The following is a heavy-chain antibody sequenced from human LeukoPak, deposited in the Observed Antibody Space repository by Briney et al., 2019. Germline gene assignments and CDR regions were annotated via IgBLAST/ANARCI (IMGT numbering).Heavy chain of an antibody. Sequence: SGGSLRLSCAGSGFRFSNYGMTWVRQAPGKGLEWVSAITDSGSITYYADSVKGRFTISRDTSRSTLYLQMNSLRAEDAAVYYCAKAPVTSCRGAFCYPFDYWGQGTLVTVSS. J-gene: IGHJ4*02. CDR1: GFRFSNYG. V-gene: IGHV3-23*01. CDR3: AKAPVTSCRGAFCYPFDY. D-gene: IGHD2-15*01. CDR2: ITDSGSIT.